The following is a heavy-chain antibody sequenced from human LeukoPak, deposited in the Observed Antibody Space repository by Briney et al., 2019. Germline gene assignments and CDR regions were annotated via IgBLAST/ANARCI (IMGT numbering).Heavy chain of an antibody. D-gene: IGHD6-19*01. CDR3: ARERVAVAGTVDYYYGMDV. CDR1: GYSISSGYY. Sequence: SETLSLTCAVSGYSISSGYYWGWIRQPPGKGLEWIGSIYHSGSTYYNPSLKSRVTISVDTSKNQFSLKLSSVTAADTAVYYCARERVAVAGTVDYYYGMDVWGKGTTVTVSS. J-gene: IGHJ6*04. CDR2: IYHSGST. V-gene: IGHV4-38-2*02.